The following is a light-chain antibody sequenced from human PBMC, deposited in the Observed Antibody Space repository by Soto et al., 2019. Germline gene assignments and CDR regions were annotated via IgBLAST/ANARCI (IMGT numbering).Light chain of an antibody. Sequence: IVMTQSPATLSVSPGEGVTLSCRASENVGTNLAWNQQKPGQATRLLIYGSSTRATGIPATFSGSGSGTEFTRTISSLQSEESAIYYCQQYNNWGLSFGGGTKVEIK. CDR2: GSS. CDR3: QQYNNWGLS. J-gene: IGKJ4*01. V-gene: IGKV3D-15*01. CDR1: ENVGTN.